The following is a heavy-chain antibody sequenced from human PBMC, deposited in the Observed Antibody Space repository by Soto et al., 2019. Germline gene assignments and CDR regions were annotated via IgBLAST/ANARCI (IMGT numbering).Heavy chain of an antibody. J-gene: IGHJ6*02. CDR2: IIPIFGTA. Sequence: QVQLVQSGAEVKKPGSSVKVSCKASGGTFSSYAISWVRQAPGQGLEWRGGIIPIFGTANYAQKFQGRVTITADESTSTDYMELSSLRSEDTAVYYCAREVSRWYYYGMDVWGQGTTVTVSS. D-gene: IGHD1-20*01. V-gene: IGHV1-69*01. CDR3: AREVSRWYYYGMDV. CDR1: GGTFSSYA.